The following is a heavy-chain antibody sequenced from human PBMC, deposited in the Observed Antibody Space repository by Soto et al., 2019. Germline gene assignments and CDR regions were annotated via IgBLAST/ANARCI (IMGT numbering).Heavy chain of an antibody. D-gene: IGHD4-17*01. V-gene: IGHV4-61*01. CDR1: GGSVSDKTYY. CDR2: IYYSGTT. J-gene: IGHJ4*02. Sequence: SETLSLTCSVSGGSVSDKTYYWSWIRQSPGKGLEWIGYIYYSGTTNYNPSLKSRVTISVDTSKNQFSLRLDSVTAADTALYYCARTTAVPNTLRSRYYFDYWGQGALVTVSS. CDR3: ARTTAVPNTLRSRYYFDY.